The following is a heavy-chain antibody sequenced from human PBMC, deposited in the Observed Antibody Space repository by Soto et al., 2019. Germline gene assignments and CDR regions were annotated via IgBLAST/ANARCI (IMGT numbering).Heavy chain of an antibody. J-gene: IGHJ3*02. CDR1: GGSISSSNW. CDR2: IYHSGST. CDR3: AREGYGDYDRGAFDI. D-gene: IGHD4-17*01. V-gene: IGHV4-4*02. Sequence: PSETLSLTCAVSGGSISSSNWWCWVRQPPGKGLEWIGEIYHSGSTNYNPSLKSRVTISVDKSKNQFSLKLSSVTAADTAVYYCAREGYGDYDRGAFDIWGQGTLVTVSS.